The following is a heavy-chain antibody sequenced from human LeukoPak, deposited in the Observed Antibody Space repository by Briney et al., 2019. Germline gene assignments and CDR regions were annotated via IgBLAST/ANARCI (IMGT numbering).Heavy chain of an antibody. CDR1: GFTFSSYA. V-gene: IGHV3-30*04. Sequence: GGSLRLSCAASGFTFSSYAMHWVRQAPGKGLEWVAVISYDGSNKYYADSVKGRFTISRDNTKNTLYLQMNSLRAEDTAVYYCARDSKGFDYWGQGTLVTVSS. J-gene: IGHJ4*02. CDR3: ARDSKGFDY. CDR2: ISYDGSNK.